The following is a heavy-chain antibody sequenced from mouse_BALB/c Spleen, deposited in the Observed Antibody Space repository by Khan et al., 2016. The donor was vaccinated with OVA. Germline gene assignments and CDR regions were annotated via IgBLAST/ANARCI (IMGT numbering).Heavy chain of an antibody. CDR1: GYSITSGYA. Sequence: VQLVESGPGLVKPSQSLSLTCTVTGYSITSGYAWNWIRQFPGNKLEWMGYISYSGVTSYTPSLKSRISITRDTSKNQFFLQLTSVTTEDTATYYCARVNYYGYYFDYWGQGTTLTVSS. CDR2: ISYSGVT. V-gene: IGHV3-2*02. CDR3: ARVNYYGYYFDY. J-gene: IGHJ2*01. D-gene: IGHD1-1*01.